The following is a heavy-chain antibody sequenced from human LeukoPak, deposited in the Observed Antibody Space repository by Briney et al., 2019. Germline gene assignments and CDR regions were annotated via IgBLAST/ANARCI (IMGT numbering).Heavy chain of an antibody. J-gene: IGHJ4*02. CDR1: GFTFSNYA. CDR2: ITSNTAST. V-gene: IGHV3-23*01. Sequence: GGSLRLSCAASGFTFSNYAMSWVRQVPGKGLEWVSGITSNTASTYYADSVKGRFSISRDNAKNTLYLQMNSLRAEDSAVYYCAKSDHFDSWSQGTLVTVSS. CDR3: AKSDHFDS.